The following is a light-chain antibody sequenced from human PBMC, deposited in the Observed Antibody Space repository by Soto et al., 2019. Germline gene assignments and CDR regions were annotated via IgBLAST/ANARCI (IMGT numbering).Light chain of an antibody. CDR2: ASS. Sequence: DLQMTQSPSSLSASVGDRVTITCRASQDIRDDLGWYQQKPGKAPKRLIYASSSLQSGAPARFSGSGSGTEFTLTISSLYPEDFATYYCLQHNGFPFTFGPGTKVDVK. CDR1: QDIRDD. CDR3: LQHNGFPFT. V-gene: IGKV1-17*01. J-gene: IGKJ3*01.